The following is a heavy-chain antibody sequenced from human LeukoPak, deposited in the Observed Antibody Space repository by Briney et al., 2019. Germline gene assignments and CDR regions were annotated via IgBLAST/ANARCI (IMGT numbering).Heavy chain of an antibody. Sequence: GGSLRLSCAASGFTFSSYAMHWVRQAPGKGLEWVAVISYDGSNKYYADSVKGRFTISRDNSKNALYLQMNSLRAEDTAVYYCARIVGAIAQNWFDPCGQGTLVTVSS. CDR3: ARIVGAIAQNWFDP. CDR1: GFTFSSYA. V-gene: IGHV3-30*04. CDR2: ISYDGSNK. J-gene: IGHJ5*02. D-gene: IGHD1-26*01.